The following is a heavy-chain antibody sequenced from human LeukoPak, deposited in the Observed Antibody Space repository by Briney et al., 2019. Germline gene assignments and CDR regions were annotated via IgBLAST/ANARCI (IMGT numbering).Heavy chain of an antibody. CDR3: ARDDSQQLNYYYYGMDV. J-gene: IGHJ6*02. V-gene: IGHV4-59*01. Sequence: SETLSLTCTVSGGSISSYYWSWIRQPPGKGLEWIGYIYYSGSTNYNPSLKSRVTISVDTSKNQFSLKLSSVTAADTAVYYCARDDSQQLNYYYYGMDVWGQGTTVTVSS. D-gene: IGHD6-13*01. CDR2: IYYSGST. CDR1: GGSISSYY.